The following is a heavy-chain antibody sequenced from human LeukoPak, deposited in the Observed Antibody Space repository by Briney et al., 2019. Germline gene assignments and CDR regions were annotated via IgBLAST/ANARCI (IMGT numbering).Heavy chain of an antibody. J-gene: IGHJ4*02. CDR3: ARVTVTTTCPTAHDY. D-gene: IGHD4-11*01. CDR2: ISGSGGTT. Sequence: GGSLRLSCAASGFTFSSHAMTWVRQAPGKGLEWVSAISGSGGTTYYADSVKGRFTISRDNSKNTLYLQMNGLRAEDTAVYYCARVTVTTTCPTAHDYWGQGTLVTVSS. V-gene: IGHV3-23*01. CDR1: GFTFSSHA.